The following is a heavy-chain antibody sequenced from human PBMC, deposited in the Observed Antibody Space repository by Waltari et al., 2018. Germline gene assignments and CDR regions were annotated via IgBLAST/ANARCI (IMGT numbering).Heavy chain of an antibody. CDR2: INGCVGDK. CDR1: GPSFSSYA. CDR3: AKDLSSKEGLFSMDV. D-gene: IGHD3-9*01. V-gene: IGHV3-23*02. J-gene: IGHJ6*01. Sequence: QLWESGGDSVQPGGSLRLSCVGSGPSFSSYAVAWVRQAPGKGLEWVADINGCVGDKDYGDFVEGRFTISRDHSKDTVFLQMDSLRVEDTAVYYCAKDLSSKEGLFSMDVWGQGTTVTVSS.